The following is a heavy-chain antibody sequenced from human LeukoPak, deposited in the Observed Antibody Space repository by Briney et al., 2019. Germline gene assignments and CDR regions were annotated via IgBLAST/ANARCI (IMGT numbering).Heavy chain of an antibody. J-gene: IGHJ4*02. V-gene: IGHV1-69*04. Sequence: ASVKVSCKASGGTFSSYAISWVRQAPGQGLEWMGRIIPILGIANYAQKFQGRVTITADKSTSTAYMELSSLRSEDTAVYYCASGGSGYFLLDYWGQGTLVTVSS. D-gene: IGHD3-22*01. CDR2: IIPILGIA. CDR3: ASGGSGYFLLDY. CDR1: GGTFSSYA.